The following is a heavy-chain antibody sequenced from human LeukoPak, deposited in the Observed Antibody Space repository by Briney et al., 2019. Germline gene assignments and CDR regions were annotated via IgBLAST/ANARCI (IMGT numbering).Heavy chain of an antibody. Sequence: GESLKISCEASGYTFTHQWIGWVRQMPGRGLEWVGIIYTRDSDTIYSPSFQGHVTISADTSINTAYLEWSSLEASDTAMYYCERHSDVVGAIWGQGTQVTVSS. CDR2: IYTRDSDT. CDR3: ERHSDVVGAI. D-gene: IGHD3-16*01. CDR1: GYTFTHQW. V-gene: IGHV5-51*01. J-gene: IGHJ4*02.